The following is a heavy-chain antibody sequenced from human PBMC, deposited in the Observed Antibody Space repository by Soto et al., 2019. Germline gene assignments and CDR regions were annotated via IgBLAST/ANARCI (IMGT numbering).Heavy chain of an antibody. D-gene: IGHD4-17*01. J-gene: IGHJ4*02. CDR2: INHSGST. CDR3: VRDYGGNSWPVGGGFDY. CDR1: GGSFSGYY. Sequence: QVQLQQWGAGLLKPSETLSLTCAVYGGSFSGYYWSWIRQPPGKGLEWIGEINHSGSTNYNPSLTSRVTISVDTSKNQFSLKLSSVTAADTAVYYCVRDYGGNSWPVGGGFDYWGQGTLVTVSS. V-gene: IGHV4-34*01.